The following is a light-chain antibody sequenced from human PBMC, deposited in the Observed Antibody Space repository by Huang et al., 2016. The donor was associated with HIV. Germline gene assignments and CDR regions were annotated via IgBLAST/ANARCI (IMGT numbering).Light chain of an antibody. CDR3: QHYSNWPPLT. CDR1: QSIGTN. CDR2: GAS. J-gene: IGKJ4*01. Sequence: IILTQSPATLSVSPGEGATLSCRSSQSIGTNLAWYQQGTGQAPRHLVYGASTRATGVPVSFSCSGSGTQFNLTLSSLQSEDFATYYCQHYSNWPPLTFGGGTKVDI. V-gene: IGKV3-15*01.